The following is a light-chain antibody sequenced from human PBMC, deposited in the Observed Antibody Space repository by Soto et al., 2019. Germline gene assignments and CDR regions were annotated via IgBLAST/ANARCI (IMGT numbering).Light chain of an antibody. CDR3: QHYGDSPWT. Sequence: EVVLTQSPVTLSLSPVERATLSCRASQSVSSSNLAWYQQKRGQSPRVIIYGGYTRAAGIPDRFSGSGSGPDFTLTISRLEPEDFAVYFCQHYGDSPWTFGQGTKVDIK. V-gene: IGKV3-20*01. J-gene: IGKJ1*01. CDR2: GGY. CDR1: QSVSSSN.